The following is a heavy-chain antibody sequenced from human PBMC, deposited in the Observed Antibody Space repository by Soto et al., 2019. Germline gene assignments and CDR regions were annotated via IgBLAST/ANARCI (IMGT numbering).Heavy chain of an antibody. V-gene: IGHV4-39*01. CDR1: GGSISNSSYH. CDR2: IYYSGST. CDR3: AVQRGYFDY. Sequence: QLQLQESGPGLVKPSETLSLTCTVSGGSISNSSYHWGWLRQPPGKGLEWIGSIYYSGSTYYKLSLKSRVTISVDTSKNQFSLKLSSVTAADTAVYYCAVQRGYFDYWGQGTLVPVSS. J-gene: IGHJ4*02.